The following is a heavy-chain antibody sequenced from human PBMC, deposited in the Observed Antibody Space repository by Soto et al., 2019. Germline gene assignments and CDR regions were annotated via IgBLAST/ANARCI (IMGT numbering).Heavy chain of an antibody. CDR2: INSDGSST. V-gene: IGHV3-74*01. Sequence: EVQLVASGGGLVQPGGSLRLSCAASGFTFGSYWMHWVRQAPGKGLLCVSRINSDGSSTSYADSVKGRYTISRDNARNSLYLQMNSLRAEDTAVYYCERDLWGMDVWGQGTTVAVSS. CDR1: GFTFGSYW. CDR3: ERDLWGMDV. D-gene: IGHD3-16*01. J-gene: IGHJ6*02.